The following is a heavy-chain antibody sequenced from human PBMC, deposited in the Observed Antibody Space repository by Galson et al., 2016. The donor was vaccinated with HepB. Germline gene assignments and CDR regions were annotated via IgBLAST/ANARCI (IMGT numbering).Heavy chain of an antibody. D-gene: IGHD6-13*01. Sequence: SLRLSCAASGFTFITSVMSWVRQTPGKGLEWVSSFRGRANTQYADSVRGRFTASRDDSKGTLFLQMNSLTADDTAVYYCVKDRPYGTGWYGCSESWDQGTLVIVSS. J-gene: IGHJ5*02. CDR3: VKDRPYGTGWYGCSES. V-gene: IGHV3-23*01. CDR2: FRGRANT. CDR1: GFTFITSV.